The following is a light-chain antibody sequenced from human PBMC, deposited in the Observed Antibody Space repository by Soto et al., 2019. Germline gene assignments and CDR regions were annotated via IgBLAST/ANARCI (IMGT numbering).Light chain of an antibody. Sequence: DIQMTQSPSAMSASVGDRVTITCRASHVISKYLAWFKQKPGKVPKRLIYAAYRLQSGVPSRFRGSGSGTKFTHTINRLQTEDFATYYFLQENSYPVNLGGGTHVDIK. CDR1: HVISKY. CDR2: AAY. V-gene: IGKV1-17*03. CDR3: LQENSYPVN. J-gene: IGKJ4*01.